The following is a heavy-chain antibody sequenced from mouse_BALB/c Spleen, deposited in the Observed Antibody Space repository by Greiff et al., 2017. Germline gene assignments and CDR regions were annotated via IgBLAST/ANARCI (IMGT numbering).Heavy chain of an antibody. V-gene: IGHV1-4*02. CDR1: GYTFTSYT. Sequence: QVQLQQSAAELARPGASVKMSCKASGYTFTSYTMHWVKQRPGQGLEWIGYINPSSGYTEYNQKFKDKTTLTADKSSSTAYMQLSSLTSEDSAVYYCAREGITHFDYWGQGTTLTVSS. D-gene: IGHD1-2*01. CDR2: INPSSGYT. CDR3: AREGITHFDY. J-gene: IGHJ2*01.